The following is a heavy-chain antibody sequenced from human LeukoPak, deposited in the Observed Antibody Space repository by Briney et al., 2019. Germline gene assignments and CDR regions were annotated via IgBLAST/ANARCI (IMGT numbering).Heavy chain of an antibody. Sequence: ASVKVSCKASGYTFTGYYMHWVRQAPGQGLEWMGWMNPKSGGTKYAQKFQDWVTMTRDLSVSTAYLELSGPKSDDTAVYYCARETNDDFWSGYSAFDIWGQGTVVIVSP. D-gene: IGHD3-3*01. V-gene: IGHV1-2*04. CDR1: GYTFTGYY. CDR3: ARETNDDFWSGYSAFDI. J-gene: IGHJ3*02. CDR2: MNPKSGGT.